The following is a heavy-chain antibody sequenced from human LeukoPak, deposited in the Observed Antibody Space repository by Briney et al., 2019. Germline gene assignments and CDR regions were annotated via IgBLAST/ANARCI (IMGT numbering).Heavy chain of an antibody. CDR3: ARYRNYYDSSGYYY. J-gene: IGHJ4*02. CDR2: IIPILGIA. D-gene: IGHD3-22*01. V-gene: IGHV1-69*04. CDR1: GGTFSSYA. Sequence: ASVKVSCKASGGTFSSYAISWVRQAPGQGLEWMGRIIPILGIANYAQKFQGRVTITADKSTSTAYMELSSLRSEDTAVYYCARYRNYYDSSGYYYWGQGTLVTVSS.